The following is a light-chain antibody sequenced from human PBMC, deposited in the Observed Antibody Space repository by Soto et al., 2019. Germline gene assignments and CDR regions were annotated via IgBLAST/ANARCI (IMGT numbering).Light chain of an antibody. CDR1: SSDVGGHNY. Sequence: QSVLTQPASVSGSPGQSITISCTGTSSDVGGHNYVSWYQQHPGKAPQLMIYEVSNRPSGVSDRFSGSKSGNTASLTISGLQTEDEADYYCSSYTRITTYVFGTGTKLTVL. CDR3: SSYTRITTYV. CDR2: EVS. V-gene: IGLV2-14*01. J-gene: IGLJ1*01.